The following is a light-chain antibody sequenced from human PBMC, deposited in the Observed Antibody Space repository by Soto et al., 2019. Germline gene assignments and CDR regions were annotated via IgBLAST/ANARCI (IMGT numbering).Light chain of an antibody. J-gene: IGLJ3*02. CDR3: SSYTTSSTGV. CDR2: EVS. CDR1: NSDVGGYNY. Sequence: QSALTQPASVSGSPGQSIAISCTGTNSDVGGYNYVSWYQHHPGKAPKLMIYEVSNRPSGVSNRFSGSKSGNTASLTISGLQAEYEADYDCSSYTTSSTGVFGGGTKLTVL. V-gene: IGLV2-14*01.